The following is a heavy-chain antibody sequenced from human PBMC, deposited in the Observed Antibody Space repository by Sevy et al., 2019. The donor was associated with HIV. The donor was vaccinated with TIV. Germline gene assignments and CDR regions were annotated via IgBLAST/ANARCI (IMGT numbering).Heavy chain of an antibody. V-gene: IGHV3-23*01. CDR3: AKGGDVWVTTQNNY. CDR1: GFIFDNCA. D-gene: IGHD3-16*01. CDR2: ITASGGTR. Sequence: GGSLRLSCAASGFIFDNCAMTWVRQAPGKGLEWVSGITASGGTRNYADSVKGRFTISRDNPKNTLYLQMNSLRAEDTALYYCAKGGDVWVTTQNNYWGLGTLVTVSS. J-gene: IGHJ4*02.